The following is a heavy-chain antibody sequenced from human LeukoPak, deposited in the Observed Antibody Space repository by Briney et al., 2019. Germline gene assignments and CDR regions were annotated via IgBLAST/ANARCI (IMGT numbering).Heavy chain of an antibody. CDR3: ARDGSGHVFDY. Sequence: GGSLRLSCAASGFSVSRNYMSWVRQAPGKGLEWVSVIYRDGSTYYADSMKGRFTISRDNSRNTLYLQMNSLRADDTAMYYCARDGSGHVFDYWGQGTLVTVSS. V-gene: IGHV3-66*01. D-gene: IGHD3-10*01. CDR2: IYRDGST. J-gene: IGHJ4*02. CDR1: GFSVSRNY.